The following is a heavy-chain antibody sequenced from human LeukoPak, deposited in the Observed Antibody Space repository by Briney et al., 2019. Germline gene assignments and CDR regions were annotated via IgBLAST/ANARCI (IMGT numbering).Heavy chain of an antibody. Sequence: ASVKVSCKASGYTFIGYYMHWVRQAPGQGLEWMGWINPNSGGTNYAQKFQGRVNMTRDTSISTAYMELRRLRSDDTAVYYCAREDGYNQRGDAFDIWGQGTMVTVSS. CDR1: GYTFIGYY. V-gene: IGHV1-2*02. CDR2: INPNSGGT. CDR3: AREDGYNQRGDAFDI. J-gene: IGHJ3*02. D-gene: IGHD5-24*01.